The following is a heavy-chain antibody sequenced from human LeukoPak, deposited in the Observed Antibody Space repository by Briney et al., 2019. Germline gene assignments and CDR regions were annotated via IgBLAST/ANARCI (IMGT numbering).Heavy chain of an antibody. Sequence: SETLSLTCAVYGGSFSGYYWSWIRQPPGKGLEWIGEINHSGSTYYNPSLKSRVTISVDRSKNQFSLKLSSVTAADTAVYYCARGRSRLDYWGQGTLVTVSS. CDR1: GGSFSGYY. V-gene: IGHV4-34*01. CDR2: INHSGST. CDR3: ARGRSRLDY. D-gene: IGHD6-19*01. J-gene: IGHJ4*02.